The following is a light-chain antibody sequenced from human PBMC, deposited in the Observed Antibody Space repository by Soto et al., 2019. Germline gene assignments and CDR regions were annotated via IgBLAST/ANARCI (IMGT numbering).Light chain of an antibody. J-gene: IGKJ4*01. CDR1: QAVRHW. V-gene: IGKV1-12*01. CDR2: AAS. CDR3: QQANRFPVT. Sequence: DIQMTQSPSSVSASVGDRVTITCRARQAVRHWLTWYQHKPGQGPTLLIFAASNLRSGAPSRFSCNGFGTDFTLTISSLQPEDFATYYGQQANRFPVTCGGGTTVEVK.